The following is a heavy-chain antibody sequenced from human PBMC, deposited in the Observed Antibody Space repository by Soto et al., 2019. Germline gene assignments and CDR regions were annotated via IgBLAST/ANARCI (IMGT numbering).Heavy chain of an antibody. CDR1: GFTFTPYS. D-gene: IGHD6-6*01. Sequence: EVQLVASGGGLVQPGGSLRLSCGASGFTFTPYSMTWVRLAPGKGLEWLSYISNTGSTIYSADSVIGRFTISRDNPKTSLYLRMSGLRGEHTSVYYGARGSMSAVSKSDSWGQVALGTVSS. J-gene: IGHJ4*02. CDR3: ARGSMSAVSKSDS. CDR2: ISNTGSTI. V-gene: IGHV3-48*01.